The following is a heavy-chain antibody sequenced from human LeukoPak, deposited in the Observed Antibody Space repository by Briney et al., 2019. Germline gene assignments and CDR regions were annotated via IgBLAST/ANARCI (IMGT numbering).Heavy chain of an antibody. CDR1: GYTFTSYA. Sequence: ASVKVSCKASGYTFTSYAMHWVRQAPGQRLEWMGWINTGNGNTKYSQKFQGRVTITRDTSASTAYMELSSLRSEDTAVYYCARVGGVGVRMIAVAGREDYFDYWGQGTLVTVSS. CDR2: INTGNGNT. D-gene: IGHD6-13*01. J-gene: IGHJ4*02. CDR3: ARVGGVGVRMIAVAGREDYFDY. V-gene: IGHV1-3*04.